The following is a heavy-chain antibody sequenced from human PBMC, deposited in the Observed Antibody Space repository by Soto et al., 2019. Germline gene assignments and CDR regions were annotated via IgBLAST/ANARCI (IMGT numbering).Heavy chain of an antibody. CDR1: GFTFSSYG. J-gene: IGHJ4*01. V-gene: IGHV3-30*18. CDR3: AKDDRGSCYY. CDR2: ISYDGSNK. Sequence: GGSLRLSCAASGFTFSSYGMHWVRQAPGKGLEWVAVISYDGSNKYYADSVKGRFTISRDNSKNTLYLQMNSLRAEDTAVYYCAKDDRGSCYYWGHGTLVTLSS. D-gene: IGHD2-15*01.